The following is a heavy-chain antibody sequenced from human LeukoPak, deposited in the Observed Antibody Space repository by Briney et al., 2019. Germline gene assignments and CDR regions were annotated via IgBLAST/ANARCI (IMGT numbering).Heavy chain of an antibody. V-gene: IGHV4-4*07. Sequence: SETLSLTCIVSGGSINSYHWSWIRQPAGRGLEWIGRIYTSGSTNYNPSLKSRVTMSVDTSKNQFSLKLSSVTAADTAVYYCARESSISASYPFDYWGQGTLVTVSS. D-gene: IGHD1-26*01. CDR1: GGSINSYH. CDR3: ARESSISASYPFDY. J-gene: IGHJ4*02. CDR2: IYTSGST.